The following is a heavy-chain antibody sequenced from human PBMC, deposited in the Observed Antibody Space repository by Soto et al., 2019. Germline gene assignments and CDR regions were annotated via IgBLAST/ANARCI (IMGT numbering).Heavy chain of an antibody. D-gene: IGHD3-22*01. V-gene: IGHV4-31*03. CDR2: IYYSGST. CDR1: GGYISSGGYY. CDR3: ARARDSSGYQYGY. Sequence: SETLSLTCTVSGGYISSGGYYWSWISQHPGKGLEWIGYIYYSGSTYYNPSLKSRVTISVDTSKNQFSLKLSSVTAADTAVYYCARARDSSGYQYGYWGQGTLVTVSS. J-gene: IGHJ4*02.